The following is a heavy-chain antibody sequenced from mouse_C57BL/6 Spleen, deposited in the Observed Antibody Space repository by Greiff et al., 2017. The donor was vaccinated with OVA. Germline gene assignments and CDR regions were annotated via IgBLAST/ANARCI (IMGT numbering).Heavy chain of an antibody. CDR1: GYTFTSYW. V-gene: IGHV1-64*01. CDR2: IHPNSGRT. CDR3: ARAPWFAY. Sequence: QVQLQQPGAELVKPGASVKLSCKASGYTFTSYWMHWVKQRPGQGLEWIGMIHPNSGRTTYHEKFKSKATLTVDKSSSTAYMQLSRLTSEDSAVYYCARAPWFAYWGQGTLVTVSA. J-gene: IGHJ3*01.